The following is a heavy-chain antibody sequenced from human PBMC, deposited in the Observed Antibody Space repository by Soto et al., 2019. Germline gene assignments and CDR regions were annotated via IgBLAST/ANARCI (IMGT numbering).Heavy chain of an antibody. V-gene: IGHV1-46*01. Sequence: ASVKVSCKASGYTFTSYYMHWVRQAPGQGLEWMGIINPSGGSTSYARKFQGRVTMTRDTSTSTVYMELSSLRSEDTAVYYCAREESSNYYGMDVWGQGTTVTVSS. J-gene: IGHJ6*02. CDR2: INPSGGST. CDR3: AREESSNYYGMDV. D-gene: IGHD6-13*01. CDR1: GYTFTSYY.